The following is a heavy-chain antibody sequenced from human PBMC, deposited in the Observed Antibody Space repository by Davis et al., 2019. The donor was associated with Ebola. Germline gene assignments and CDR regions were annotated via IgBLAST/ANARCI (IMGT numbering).Heavy chain of an antibody. CDR1: GYTFTGYY. J-gene: IGHJ4*02. CDR2: INPNSSGT. V-gene: IGHV1-2*02. Sequence: ASVKVSCKASGYTFTGYYMHWVRQAPGQGLEWMGWINPNSSGTNYAQKFQGRVTMTRDTSISTAYMELSRLRSDDTAVYYCARGYCSGGRCLRIDYWGQGTLVTVSS. D-gene: IGHD2-15*01. CDR3: ARGYCSGGRCLRIDY.